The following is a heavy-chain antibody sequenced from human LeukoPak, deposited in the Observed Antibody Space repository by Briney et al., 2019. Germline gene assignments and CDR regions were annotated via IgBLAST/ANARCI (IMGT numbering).Heavy chain of an antibody. D-gene: IGHD1-26*01. CDR1: GFTVSSNY. CDR2: IYSGGST. J-gene: IGHJ4*02. CDR3: ARDIGQDPGDY. V-gene: IGHV3-53*01. Sequence: PGGSLRLSCAASGFTVSSNYMRWVRQAPGKGLEWVSVIYSGGSTYYAGSVKGRFTISRDNSKNTLYLQMNSLRAEDTAVYYCARDIGQDPGDYWGQGTLVTVSS.